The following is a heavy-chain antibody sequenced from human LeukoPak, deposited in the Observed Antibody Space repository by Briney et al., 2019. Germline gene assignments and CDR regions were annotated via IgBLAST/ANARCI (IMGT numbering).Heavy chain of an antibody. V-gene: IGHV3-23*01. CDR1: GFTFTTYG. CDR2: ISSSGGNA. Sequence: PGGSLRLSCAASGFTFTTYGMSWVRQAPGKGLEWVSGISSSGGNAYYADSVKGRFTISRDNSKSTLYLQMNSLGVEDTAVYYCAKGSASSGYPRDYWGQGTLVTVSS. D-gene: IGHD3-22*01. CDR3: AKGSASSGYPRDY. J-gene: IGHJ4*02.